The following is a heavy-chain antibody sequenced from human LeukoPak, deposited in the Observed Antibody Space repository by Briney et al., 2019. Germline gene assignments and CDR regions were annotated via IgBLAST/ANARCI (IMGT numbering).Heavy chain of an antibody. Sequence: SVKVSCKASGGTFSSYAISWVRQAPGQGLEWMGRIIPIFGTANYAQKFQGRVTMTRNTSISTAYMELSSLRSEDTAVYYCARTGRIAIFGVVISGPTYCMDVWGKGTTVTVSS. D-gene: IGHD3-3*01. CDR2: IIPIFGTA. J-gene: IGHJ6*03. V-gene: IGHV1-69*05. CDR1: GGTFSSYA. CDR3: ARTGRIAIFGVVISGPTYCMDV.